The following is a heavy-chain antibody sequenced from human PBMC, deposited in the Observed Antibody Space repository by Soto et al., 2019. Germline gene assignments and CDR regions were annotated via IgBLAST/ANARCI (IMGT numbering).Heavy chain of an antibody. CDR3: ARDEVGATKYCYDY. CDR2: ISYDGSNK. Sequence: GGSLRLSCAASGFTFSSYAMHWVRQAPGKGLEWVAVISYDGSNKYYADSVKGRFTISRDNSKNTLYLQMNSLRAEDTAVYYCARDEVGATKYCYDYWGQGTLVKVSS. J-gene: IGHJ4*02. CDR1: GFTFSSYA. V-gene: IGHV3-30*04. D-gene: IGHD1-26*01.